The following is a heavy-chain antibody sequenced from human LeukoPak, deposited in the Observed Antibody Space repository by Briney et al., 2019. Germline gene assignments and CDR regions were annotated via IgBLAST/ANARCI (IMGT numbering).Heavy chain of an antibody. J-gene: IGHJ3*02. Sequence: SETLSLTCTVSGGSINSYYWSWIRQPPGMGLEWIGYIYYSGTTNYNLPLKSRVTISVDTSKNQFSLKLRSVTAADTAVYYCARVLNGDYYDYVWGSYRSYDALDIWGQGTMVTVSS. CDR3: ARVLNGDYYDYVWGSYRSYDALDI. CDR2: IYYSGTT. CDR1: GGSINSYY. V-gene: IGHV4-59*01. D-gene: IGHD3-16*02.